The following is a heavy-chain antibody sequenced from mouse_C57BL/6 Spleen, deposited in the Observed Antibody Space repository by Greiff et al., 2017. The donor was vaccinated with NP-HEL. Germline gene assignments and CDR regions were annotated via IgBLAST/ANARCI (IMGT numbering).Heavy chain of an antibody. CDR1: GYSFTGYY. D-gene: IGHD2-4*01. CDR3: ARSFYYDYDDYYAMDY. CDR2: INPSTGGT. J-gene: IGHJ4*01. Sequence: VQLQQSGPELVKPGASVKISCKASGYSFTGYYMNWVKQSPEKSLEWIGEINPSTGGTTYNQKFKAKATLTVDKSSSTAYMQLKSLTSEDSAVYYCARSFYYDYDDYYAMDYWGQGTSVTVSS. V-gene: IGHV1-42*01.